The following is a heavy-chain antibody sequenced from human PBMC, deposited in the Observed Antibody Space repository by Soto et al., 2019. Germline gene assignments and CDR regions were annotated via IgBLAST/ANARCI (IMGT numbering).Heavy chain of an antibody. V-gene: IGHV4-4*07. CDR3: ARGGQDFWSGPFDY. D-gene: IGHD3-3*01. Sequence: SETLSLTCTVSGGSISNYYCNWIRQPAGKGLEWIGRIDTSGSTNYNPSLKSRVTVSVDTSKQEFSLKLSSVTAADTALYYCARGGQDFWSGPFDYWGRGALVTVSS. CDR2: IDTSGST. CDR1: GGSISNYY. J-gene: IGHJ4*02.